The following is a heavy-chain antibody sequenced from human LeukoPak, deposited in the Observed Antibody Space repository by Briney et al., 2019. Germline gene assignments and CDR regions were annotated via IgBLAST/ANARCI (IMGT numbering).Heavy chain of an antibody. CDR1: GFTFSAFW. CDR2: IKQEGSEK. D-gene: IGHD3-10*01. J-gene: IGHJ6*04. Sequence: PGGSLRLSCAASGFTFSAFWMSWVRQAPGKGLEWVANIKQEGSEKCYVDSVKGRFTISRDDAKNSLFLQMNSLRVEDTAVYYCARDAGGSMDVWGKGTTVTVSS. CDR3: ARDAGGSMDV. V-gene: IGHV3-7*01.